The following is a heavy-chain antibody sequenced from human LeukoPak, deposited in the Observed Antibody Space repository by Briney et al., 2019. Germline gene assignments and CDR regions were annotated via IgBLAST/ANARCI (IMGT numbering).Heavy chain of an antibody. CDR1: GFTFSSYG. V-gene: IGHV3-30*02. J-gene: IGHJ4*02. CDR2: IRYDGSNK. Sequence: PGGSPRLSCAASGFTFSSYGMHWVRQAPGKGLEWVAFIRYDGSNKYYADSVKGRFTISRDNSKNTLYLQMNSLRAEDTAVYYCAKDRPPYCSSTGCREANDYWGQGTLVTVSS. CDR3: AKDRPPYCSSTGCREANDY. D-gene: IGHD2-2*01.